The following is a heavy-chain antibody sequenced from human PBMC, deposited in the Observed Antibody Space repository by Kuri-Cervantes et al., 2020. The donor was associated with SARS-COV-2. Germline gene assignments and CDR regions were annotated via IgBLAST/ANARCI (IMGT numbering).Heavy chain of an antibody. CDR2: ITASSNI. CDR3: ARNDFWSGYYFDY. J-gene: IGHJ4*02. CDR1: GFTFNSYS. D-gene: IGHD3-3*01. Sequence: LSLTCAASGFTFNSYSMNWVRQAPGKGLEWVSYITASSNIYYAESVKGRFTVSRDNAKNSQYLQMNSLRAEDTAVYYCARNDFWSGYYFDYWGQGTLVTVSS. V-gene: IGHV3-48*01.